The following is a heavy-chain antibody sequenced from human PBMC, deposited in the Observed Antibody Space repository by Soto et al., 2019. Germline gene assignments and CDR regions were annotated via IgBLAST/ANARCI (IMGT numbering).Heavy chain of an antibody. D-gene: IGHD2-2*01. CDR2: IYYSGST. CDR1: GGSISRYY. V-gene: IGHV4-59*01. CDR3: ARDKTRGLYSYGMDV. J-gene: IGHJ6*02. Sequence: SETLSLTCTVSGGSISRYYWSWIRQPPGRGLEWIGYIYYSGSTNYNPSLKSRVTISVDTSKNQFSLKLSSVTAADTAVYYCARDKTRGLYSYGMDVWGQGTTVTVSS.